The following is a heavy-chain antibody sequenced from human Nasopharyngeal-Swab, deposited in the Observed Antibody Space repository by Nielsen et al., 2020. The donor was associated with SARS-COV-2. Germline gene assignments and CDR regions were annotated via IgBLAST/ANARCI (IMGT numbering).Heavy chain of an antibody. V-gene: IGHV3-15*01. CDR3: TTDLGTPYYYYYMDG. D-gene: IGHD1-1*01. J-gene: IGHJ6*03. CDR2: IKSKTDGGTT. CDR1: GFTFSNAW. Sequence: GESLKISCAASGFTFSNAWMSWVRQAPGKGLEWVGRIKSKTDGGTTDYAAPVKGRFTISRDDSKNTLYLQMNSLKTEDTAVYYCTTDLGTPYYYYYMDGWGKGTTVTVSS.